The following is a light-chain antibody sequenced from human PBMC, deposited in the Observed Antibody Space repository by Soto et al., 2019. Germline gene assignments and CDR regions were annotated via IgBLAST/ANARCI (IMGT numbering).Light chain of an antibody. V-gene: IGLV1-40*01. CDR1: SSNIGAGYD. J-gene: IGLJ3*02. Sequence: QSVLTQPPSVSGAPGQRVTISCTGSSSNIGAGYDVHWYQQLPGTAPILLIYGNSNRPSGVPDRFSGSKSGTSASLAITGLQAEDEADYYCQSYDSSLSGCVFGGGTKLTV. CDR2: GNS. CDR3: QSYDSSLSGCV.